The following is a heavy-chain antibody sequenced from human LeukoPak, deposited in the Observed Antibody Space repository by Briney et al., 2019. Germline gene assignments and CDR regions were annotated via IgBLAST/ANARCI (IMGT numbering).Heavy chain of an antibody. D-gene: IGHD7-27*01. CDR3: ASPGVAGLIQH. V-gene: IGHV3-53*01. J-gene: IGHJ1*01. CDR1: GFTVSSNY. CDR2: IYSGSST. Sequence: AGSLSLSCAASGFTVSSNYMSWVRNAPRAGQERVSVIYSGSSTYYADTVKGRFTISRDNSKNTLYLQMTSLRAEDTAVDYCASPGVAGLIQHWGQGTLVTVSS.